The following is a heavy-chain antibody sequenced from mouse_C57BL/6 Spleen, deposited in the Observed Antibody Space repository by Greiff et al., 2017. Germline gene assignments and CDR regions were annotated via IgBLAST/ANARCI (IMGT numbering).Heavy chain of an antibody. Sequence: VQLQQSGAELARPGASVTLSCKASGYTFTDYEMHWVKQTPVHGLEWIGAIDPETGGTGYNQKFKGKAILTADKSSSTAYMELRSLTSEDSAVYYCVTTVETSVDYWGQGTTLTVSS. CDR1: GYTFTDYE. J-gene: IGHJ2*01. V-gene: IGHV1-15*01. D-gene: IGHD1-1*01. CDR2: IDPETGGT. CDR3: VTTVETSVDY.